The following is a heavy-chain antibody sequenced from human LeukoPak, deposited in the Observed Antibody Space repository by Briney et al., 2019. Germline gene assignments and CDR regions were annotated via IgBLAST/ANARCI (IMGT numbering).Heavy chain of an antibody. CDR3: TTLIRITMIVVVTHDAFDI. CDR1: GFTFSNAW. Sequence: GGSLRLSCAASGFTFSNAWMSWLRQAPGKGLEWVGRIKSKTDGGITDYAAPVKDRFTISRDDSKNTLYLQMNSLKTEDTAVYYCTTLIRITMIVVVTHDAFDIWGQGTMVTVSS. V-gene: IGHV3-15*01. D-gene: IGHD3-22*01. CDR2: IKSKTDGGIT. J-gene: IGHJ3*02.